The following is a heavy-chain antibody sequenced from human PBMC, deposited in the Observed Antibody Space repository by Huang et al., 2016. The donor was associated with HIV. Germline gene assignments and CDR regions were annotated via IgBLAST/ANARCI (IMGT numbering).Heavy chain of an antibody. CDR2: INPLSGVT. CDR1: GYTFTDYF. CDR3: ARTPYSGSHPDY. J-gene: IGHJ4*02. V-gene: IGHV1-2*02. Sequence: QVQLVQSGAEVKKPGASVKVSGRTSGYTFTDYFVHGGRQAPGQGLQWMGSINPLSGVTNDAQKFQGRGTMNRDTSIRTLYMELNRLRSDDTALYYCARTPYSGSHPDYWGQGTLVTVSS. D-gene: IGHD2-15*01.